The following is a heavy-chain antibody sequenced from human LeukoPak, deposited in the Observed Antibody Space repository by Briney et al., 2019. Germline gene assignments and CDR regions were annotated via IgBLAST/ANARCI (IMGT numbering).Heavy chain of an antibody. J-gene: IGHJ4*02. CDR2: IIPIFGTA. V-gene: IGHV1-69*13. Sequence: GASVKVSCKASGYTFTNFGISWVRQAPGQGLEWMGGIIPIFGTANYAQKFQGRVTITADESTSTAYMELSSLRSEDTAVYYCARDSYSGSYPTSYYFDYWGQGTLVTVSS. CDR1: GYTFTNFG. CDR3: ARDSYSGSYPTSYYFDY. D-gene: IGHD1-26*01.